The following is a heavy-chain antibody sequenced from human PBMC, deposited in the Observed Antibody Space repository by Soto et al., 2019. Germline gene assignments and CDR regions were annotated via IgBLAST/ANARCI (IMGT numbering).Heavy chain of an antibody. J-gene: IGHJ4*02. CDR2: ISYDGSNK. Sequence: QVQLVESGGGVVQPGRSLRLSCAASGFTFSSYAMHWVRQAPGKGLEWVAVISYDGSNKYYADSVKGRFTIFRDNSQNTLDLQMNSLRSEDTAVYYCARGGSSGSFDYWGQGTLVTVSS. CDR1: GFTFSSYA. CDR3: ARGGSSGSFDY. D-gene: IGHD6-19*01. V-gene: IGHV3-30-3*01.